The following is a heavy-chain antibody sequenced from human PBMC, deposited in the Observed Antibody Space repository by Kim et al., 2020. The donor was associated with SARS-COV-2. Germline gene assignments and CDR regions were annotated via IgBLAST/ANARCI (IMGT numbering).Heavy chain of an antibody. V-gene: IGHV3-33*05. CDR1: GFTFSSYG. D-gene: IGHD6-13*01. CDR3: ARDPAEYSSSWWSYYFDY. J-gene: IGHJ4*02. Sequence: GGSLRLSCAASGFTFSSYGMHWVRQAPGKGLEWVAVISYDGSNKYYADSVKGRFTISRDNSKNTLYLQMNSLRAEDTAVYYCARDPAEYSSSWWSYYFDYWGQGTLVTVSS. CDR2: ISYDGSNK.